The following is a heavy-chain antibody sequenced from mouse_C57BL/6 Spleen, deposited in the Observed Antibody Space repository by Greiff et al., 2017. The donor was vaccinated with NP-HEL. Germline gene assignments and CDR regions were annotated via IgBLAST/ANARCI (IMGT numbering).Heavy chain of an antibody. Sequence: VQLQQSGAELVRPGASVKLSCTASGFNIKDDYMHWVKQRPEQGLEWIGWIDPENGDTEYASKFQGKATITADTSSNTAYLQLSSLTSEDTAVYYCTHQWSYYGSSFWFAYWGQGTLVTVSA. CDR1: GFNIKDDY. CDR3: THQWSYYGSSFWFAY. CDR2: IDPENGDT. J-gene: IGHJ3*01. D-gene: IGHD1-1*01. V-gene: IGHV14-4*01.